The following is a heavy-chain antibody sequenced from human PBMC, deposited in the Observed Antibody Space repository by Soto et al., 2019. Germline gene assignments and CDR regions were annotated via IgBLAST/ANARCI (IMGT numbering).Heavy chain of an antibody. V-gene: IGHV3-23*01. CDR1: GFTFANYV. CDR2: IGDGGGDT. CDR3: AKKALGLRGAPHGMDV. Sequence: PSETLSLSCAASGFTFANYVMSWVRQAPGKGLEWVSAIGDGGGDTYYADSVKGRFTISRDNSKITLYLQMDSLRVEDTAVYYCAKKALGLRGAPHGMDVWGQGTTVTVSS. D-gene: IGHD1-26*01. J-gene: IGHJ6*02.